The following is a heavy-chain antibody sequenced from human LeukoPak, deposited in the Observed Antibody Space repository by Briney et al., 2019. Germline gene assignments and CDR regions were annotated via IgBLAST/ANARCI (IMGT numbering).Heavy chain of an antibody. D-gene: IGHD3-10*01. CDR1: GFTFSGYA. CDR2: ISGSGGST. J-gene: IGHJ4*02. V-gene: IGHV3-23*01. CDR3: AKAGGRGSGSYWWSFDY. Sequence: PGGSLRLSRVASGFTFSGYAMSWVRQAPGKGLEWVSTISGSGGSTYYADSVKGRFTISRDTSKNAVYLQMNSLRAEDTAVYYCAKAGGRGSGSYWWSFDYWGQGTLVTVSS.